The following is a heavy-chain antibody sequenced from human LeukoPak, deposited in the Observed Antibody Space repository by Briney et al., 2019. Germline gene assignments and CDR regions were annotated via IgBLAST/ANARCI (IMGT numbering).Heavy chain of an antibody. CDR2: ISAYNGNT. CDR1: GYTFTSYG. D-gene: IGHD3-22*01. J-gene: IGHJ4*02. Sequence: ASVKVSCKASGYTFTSYGISWVRQAPGQGLEWMGWISAYNGNTNYAQKLQGRVTMTTDTSTSTAYMELRSLRSDDTAVYYCARVRYDSSGYYYAPASASVFDYWGQGTLVTVSS. CDR3: ARVRYDSSGYYYAPASASVFDY. V-gene: IGHV1-18*01.